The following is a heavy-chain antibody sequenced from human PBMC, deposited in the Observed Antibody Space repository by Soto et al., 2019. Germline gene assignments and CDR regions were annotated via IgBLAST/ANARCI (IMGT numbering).Heavy chain of an antibody. CDR3: ARVDVLRFLEWLI. CDR1: GYTFINYV. J-gene: IGHJ4*02. D-gene: IGHD3-3*01. Sequence: ASVKVFSKTSGYTFINYVISWVRRAPGQGLEWLGWIISYNGNTNYAQNLQDRGTMTIDKSTSTASLELRSLRSDDTAVYYCARVDVLRFLEWLIWGQGTLVTVSS. CDR2: IISYNGNT. V-gene: IGHV1-18*04.